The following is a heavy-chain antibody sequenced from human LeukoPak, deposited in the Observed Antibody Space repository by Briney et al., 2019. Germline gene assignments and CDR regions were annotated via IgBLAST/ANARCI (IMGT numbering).Heavy chain of an antibody. J-gene: IGHJ6*02. V-gene: IGHV4-34*01. CDR1: GRSFSGYY. Sequence: PSETLSLTCAVYGRSFSGYYWSWIRQPPGKGLEWIGEINHSGSTNYNPSLKSRVTISVDTSKNQFSLKLSSVTAADTAVYYCARHRAARPSYYYGMDVWGQGTTVTVSS. CDR2: INHSGST. CDR3: ARHRAARPSYYYGMDV. D-gene: IGHD6-6*01.